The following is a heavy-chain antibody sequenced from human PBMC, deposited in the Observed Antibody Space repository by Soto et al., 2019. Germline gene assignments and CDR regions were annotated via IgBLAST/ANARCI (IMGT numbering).Heavy chain of an antibody. V-gene: IGHV4-31*03. Sequence: SETLSLTCTVSGGSISSGGYYWSWIRQHPGKGLEWIGYIYYGGSTYYNPSLKSRVTISVDTSKNQFSLKLSSVTAADTAVYYCARVRGYSYGCFDYWGQGTLVTVSS. CDR3: ARVRGYSYGCFDY. CDR2: IYYGGST. CDR1: GGSISSGGYY. D-gene: IGHD5-18*01. J-gene: IGHJ4*02.